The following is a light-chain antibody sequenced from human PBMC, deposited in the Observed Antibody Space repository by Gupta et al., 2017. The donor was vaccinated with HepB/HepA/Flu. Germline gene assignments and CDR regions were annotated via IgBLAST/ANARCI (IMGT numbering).Light chain of an antibody. Sequence: EIVLTQSPATLSFSPGERATLSCRASQSVNSYVAWYQQKPGQAPRLLIYDATNRATGIPARFSGSGSGTVFTLTISRLEPEDFAVYYCQRRSNWPPLTFGGGTKVEIK. V-gene: IGKV3-11*01. J-gene: IGKJ4*01. CDR3: QRRSNWPPLT. CDR1: QSVNSY. CDR2: DAT.